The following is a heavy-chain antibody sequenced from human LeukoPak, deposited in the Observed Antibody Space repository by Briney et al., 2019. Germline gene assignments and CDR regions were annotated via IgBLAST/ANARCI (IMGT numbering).Heavy chain of an antibody. V-gene: IGHV1-18*01. CDR3: AGNYYGAGSYYNWGEGQFDY. J-gene: IGHJ4*02. D-gene: IGHD3-10*01. CDR1: GYTFTSYG. CDR2: ISAYNGNT. Sequence: ASVKVSCKASGYTFTSYGISWVRQAPGQGLEWMGWISAYNGNTNYAQKLQGRVTMTTDTSTSTAYMELRSLRSDGTAVYYCAGNYYGAGSYYNWGEGQFDYWGQGTLVTVSS.